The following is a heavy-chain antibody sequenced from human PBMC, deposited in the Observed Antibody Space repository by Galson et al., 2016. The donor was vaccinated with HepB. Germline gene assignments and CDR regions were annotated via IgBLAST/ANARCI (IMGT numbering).Heavy chain of an antibody. J-gene: IGHJ4*02. CDR1: GYTFTTYP. V-gene: IGHV1-3*01. Sequence: SVKVSCKASGYTFTTYPIHWVRQAPGQRLEWMGWINPGNGYTKYSQKFQGRITITRDTSASTAYMELRSLTSEDTAMYYCGAWRGAGDYWSGPFDFWGQGSLVTVSS. D-gene: IGHD2-8*02. CDR3: GAWRGAGDYWSGPFDF. CDR2: INPGNGYT.